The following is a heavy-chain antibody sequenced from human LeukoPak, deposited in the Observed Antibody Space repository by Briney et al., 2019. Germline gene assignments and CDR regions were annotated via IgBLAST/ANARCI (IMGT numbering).Heavy chain of an antibody. CDR2: IYYSGST. V-gene: IGHV4-59*12. D-gene: IGHD6-13*01. CDR3: AREGFSAAGFDY. CDR1: GGSISSYY. J-gene: IGHJ4*02. Sequence: SETLSLTCTVSGGSISSYYWSWIRQPPGKGLEWIGYIYYSGSTNYNPSLKSRVTISVDTSKNRFSLKLSSVTAADTAVYYCAREGFSAAGFDYWGQGTLVTVSS.